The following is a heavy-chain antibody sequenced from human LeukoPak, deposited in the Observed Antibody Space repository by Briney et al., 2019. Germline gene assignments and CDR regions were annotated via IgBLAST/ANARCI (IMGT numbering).Heavy chain of an antibody. D-gene: IGHD5-12*01. Sequence: GGSLRLSCVASGFTFTSNAMSWVRPAPGRGLGCVSTIIGIGGTTYYADSADTVKGRLTISRDNSKNTLYLQMNSLTAEDTAVYYCAKLRGYTAYDSDYFDYWGQGTLVTVSS. J-gene: IGHJ4*02. CDR3: AKLRGYTAYDSDYFDY. CDR2: IIGIGGTT. V-gene: IGHV3-23*01. CDR1: GFTFTSNA.